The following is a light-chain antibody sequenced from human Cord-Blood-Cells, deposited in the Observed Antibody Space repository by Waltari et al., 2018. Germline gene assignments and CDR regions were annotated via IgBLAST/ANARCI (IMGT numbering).Light chain of an antibody. V-gene: IGLV2-8*01. CDR2: EVS. J-gene: IGLJ3*02. CDR3: SSYAGSNRV. CDR1: SSDVGGYNY. Sequence: QSALTQPPSASGSPGQSVTIPCTGTSSDVGGYNYVPWYQQHPGKTPKLMIYEVSKRPSGVPDRFSGSKSGNTASLTVSGLQAEDEADYYCSSYAGSNRVFGGGTKLTVL.